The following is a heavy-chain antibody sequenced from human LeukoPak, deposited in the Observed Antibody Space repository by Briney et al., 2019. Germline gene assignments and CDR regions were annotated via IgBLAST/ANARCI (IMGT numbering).Heavy chain of an antibody. J-gene: IGHJ5*02. CDR1: GYTFTSYD. V-gene: IGHV7-4-1*02. CDR2: INTNTGNP. CDR3: ARELLITRTWFDP. D-gene: IGHD3-22*01. Sequence: ASVKVSCKASGYTFTSYDINWARQAPGQGLEWMGWINTNTGNPTYAQGFTGRFVFSLDTSVSTAYLQISSLKAEDTAVYYCARELLITRTWFDPWGQGTLVTVSS.